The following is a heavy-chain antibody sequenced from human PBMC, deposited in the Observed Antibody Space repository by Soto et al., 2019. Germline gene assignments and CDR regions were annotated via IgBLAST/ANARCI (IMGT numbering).Heavy chain of an antibody. Sequence: PGGSLRLSCAASGFTFSSYSMNWVRQAPGKGLEWVSSISSSSSYIYYADSVKGRFTISRDNSKNTLYLQMNSLRAEDTAVYYCAREVEQGLDYWGQGTLVTVSS. CDR2: ISSSSSYI. CDR3: AREVEQGLDY. J-gene: IGHJ4*02. D-gene: IGHD6-19*01. CDR1: GFTFSSYS. V-gene: IGHV3-21*01.